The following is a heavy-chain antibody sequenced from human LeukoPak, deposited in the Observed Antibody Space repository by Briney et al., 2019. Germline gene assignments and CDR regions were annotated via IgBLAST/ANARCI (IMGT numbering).Heavy chain of an antibody. CDR1: GYTFTGYY. D-gene: IGHD2-8*01. Sequence: GASVKVSCKASGYTFTGYYMHWVRQAPGQGLEWMGWINPNSGGTNYAQKFQGRVTMTRDTSISTAYMELSRLRSDDTAVYYCATRGGVYAIGSTTGFDPWGQGTLVTVSS. J-gene: IGHJ5*02. CDR3: ATRGGVYAIGSTTGFDP. V-gene: IGHV1-2*02. CDR2: INPNSGGT.